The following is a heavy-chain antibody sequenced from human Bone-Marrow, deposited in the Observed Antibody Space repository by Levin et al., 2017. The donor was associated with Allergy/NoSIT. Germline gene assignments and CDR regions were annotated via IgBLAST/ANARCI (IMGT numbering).Heavy chain of an antibody. D-gene: IGHD6-13*01. Sequence: GGSLRLSCAASGFTFSSYAMSWVRQAPGKGLEWVSAISGSGGSTYYADSVKGRFTISRDNSKNTLYLQMNSLRAEDTAVYYCAKDPRGIAAAGTMDDGMDVWGQGTTVTVSS. V-gene: IGHV3-23*01. CDR1: GFTFSSYA. CDR3: AKDPRGIAAAGTMDDGMDV. CDR2: ISGSGGST. J-gene: IGHJ6*02.